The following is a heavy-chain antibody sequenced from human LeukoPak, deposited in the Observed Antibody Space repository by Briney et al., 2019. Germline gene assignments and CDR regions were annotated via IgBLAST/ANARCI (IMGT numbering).Heavy chain of an antibody. Sequence: GASVKVSCKASRYTFTGYYMHWVRQAPGQGLEWMGWINPNSGGTNYAQKFQGRVTMTRDTSISTAYMELSRLRSDDTAVYYCARSDGIVGASAVDAFDIWGQGTMVTVSS. J-gene: IGHJ3*02. CDR1: RYTFTGYY. V-gene: IGHV1-2*02. D-gene: IGHD1-26*01. CDR3: ARSDGIVGASAVDAFDI. CDR2: INPNSGGT.